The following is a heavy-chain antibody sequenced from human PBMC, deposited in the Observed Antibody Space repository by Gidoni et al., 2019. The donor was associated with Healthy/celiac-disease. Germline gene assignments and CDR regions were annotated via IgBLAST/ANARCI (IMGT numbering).Heavy chain of an antibody. CDR1: GGSISSYY. Sequence: QVQLQESGPGLVKPSETLSLTCNVSGGSISSYYWSWIRQPAGKGLEWIGRIYTSGSTNYNPSLKSRVTMSVDTSKNQFSLKLSSVTAADTAVYYCAREHSSGWSDAFDIWGQGTMVTVSS. D-gene: IGHD6-19*01. V-gene: IGHV4-4*07. CDR3: AREHSSGWSDAFDI. J-gene: IGHJ3*02. CDR2: IYTSGST.